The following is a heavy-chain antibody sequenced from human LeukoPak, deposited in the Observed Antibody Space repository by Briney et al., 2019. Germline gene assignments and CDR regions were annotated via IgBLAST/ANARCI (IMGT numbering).Heavy chain of an antibody. CDR1: GGSISSGNYY. J-gene: IGHJ4*02. Sequence: SQTLSLTCTVSGGSISSGNYYWSWIRQPAGKGLEWIGRIYTSGGTNCNPSLESRVTILIDTPKNQFSLRLSSVTAADTAVYYCASRNFGVVTDWGQGTLVTVSS. V-gene: IGHV4-61*02. CDR2: IYTSGGT. CDR3: ASRNFGVVTD. D-gene: IGHD3-3*01.